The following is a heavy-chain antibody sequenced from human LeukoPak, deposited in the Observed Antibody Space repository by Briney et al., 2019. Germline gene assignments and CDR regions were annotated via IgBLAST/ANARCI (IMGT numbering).Heavy chain of an antibody. CDR2: VYTSEDA. Sequence: PSQTLSLTCTVSGGSISSYYWSWIRQPAGKGLEWIGRVYTSEDAKYNPSLESRVSMSLDTSKNQFSLKLSSVTAADTALYYCARYGAPNYYFDYWGQGTLVTVSS. CDR1: GGSISSYY. J-gene: IGHJ4*02. CDR3: ARYGAPNYYFDY. V-gene: IGHV4-4*07. D-gene: IGHD4/OR15-4a*01.